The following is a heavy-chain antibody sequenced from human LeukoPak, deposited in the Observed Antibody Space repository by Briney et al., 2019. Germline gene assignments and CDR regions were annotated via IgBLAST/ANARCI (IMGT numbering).Heavy chain of an antibody. D-gene: IGHD3/OR15-3a*01. CDR3: ARFGLPYSIDL. J-gene: IGHJ6*02. Sequence: GGSLGLSCIASGFTIIQDSMSWVRQAPVKGLEWVASIRPDGSAVFYVDSVKGRFTFSRDNAKNSLDLQMNSLRAEDTAVYYCARFGLPYSIDLWGQGTMVTVSS. CDR1: GFTIIQDS. CDR2: IRPDGSAV. V-gene: IGHV3-7*01.